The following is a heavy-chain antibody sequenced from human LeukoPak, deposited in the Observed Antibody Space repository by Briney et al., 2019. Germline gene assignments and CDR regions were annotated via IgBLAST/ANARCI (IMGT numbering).Heavy chain of an antibody. D-gene: IGHD2-15*01. J-gene: IGHJ6*02. V-gene: IGHV3-30-3*01. CDR1: GLTFSSYA. Sequence: PGRSVSLFCAASGLTFSSYAMHWVRPAAGKGLEWVAVISYVGSNNYYADSVKGPFSLYRDNSKNSPYLQMNSLRAEDTAVYYCARDKDALRHYYYYGMDVWGQGTTVTVSS. CDR3: ARDKDALRHYYYYGMDV. CDR2: ISYVGSNN.